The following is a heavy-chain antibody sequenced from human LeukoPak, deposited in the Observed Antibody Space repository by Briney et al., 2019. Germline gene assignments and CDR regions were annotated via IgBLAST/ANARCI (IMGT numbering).Heavy chain of an antibody. Sequence: SETLSLTCAVYGGIFSGYYWSWIRQPPGKGLEWIGEINHSGSTNYNPSLKSRVTISVDTSKNQFSLKLSSVTAADTAVYYCARGGERGSSWYLHWGQGTLVTVSS. CDR1: GGIFSGYY. CDR2: INHSGST. D-gene: IGHD6-13*01. CDR3: ARGGERGSSWYLH. J-gene: IGHJ4*02. V-gene: IGHV4-34*01.